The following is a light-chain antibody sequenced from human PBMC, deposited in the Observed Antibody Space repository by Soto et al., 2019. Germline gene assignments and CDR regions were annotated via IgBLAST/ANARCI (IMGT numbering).Light chain of an antibody. CDR3: QQYRTSPRT. CDR2: DAS. J-gene: IGKJ1*01. CDR1: QTISINY. V-gene: IGKV3-20*01. Sequence: EIVLTQSPGTLSLSPGERATRSCRASQTISINYLAWYQQKPGQAPRLLIYDASSRATGIPDRFSGSGSGTDFTLTISRLEPEDFAVYYCQQYRTSPRTFGQGTKVDIK.